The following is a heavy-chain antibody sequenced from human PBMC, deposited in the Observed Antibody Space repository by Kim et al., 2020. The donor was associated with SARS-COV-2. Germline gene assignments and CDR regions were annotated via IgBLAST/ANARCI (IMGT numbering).Heavy chain of an antibody. V-gene: IGHV5-51*01. CDR3: ARAHASGTFYYYHFPMDI. CDR1: GYSFSSYW. D-gene: IGHD1-7*01. Sequence: GESLKISCKASGYSFSSYWIGWVRQMPGKGLEWMGVVYPAESHIRYSPSFEGQVTISADQSANTAYLQWNSLKASDTAIYYCARAHASGTFYYYHFPMDIWGQGTTVIVS. CDR2: VYPAESHI. J-gene: IGHJ6*02.